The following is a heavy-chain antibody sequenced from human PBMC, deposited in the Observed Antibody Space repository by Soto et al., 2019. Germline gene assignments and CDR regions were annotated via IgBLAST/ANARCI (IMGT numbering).Heavy chain of an antibody. CDR2: INPDGSEE. D-gene: IGHD1-1*01. V-gene: IGHV3-7*01. Sequence: VASGGDLVQPGGSLRLACAASGFTFRDHWMAWVRQAPGEGLDWVGNINPDGSEEYYVDSVRGRFTISRDNARNTLYLQMIGLRVEDTAVYFCARDYWRRLDHWGPGTLVTVSS. CDR3: ARDYWRRLDH. CDR1: GFTFRDHW. J-gene: IGHJ4*02.